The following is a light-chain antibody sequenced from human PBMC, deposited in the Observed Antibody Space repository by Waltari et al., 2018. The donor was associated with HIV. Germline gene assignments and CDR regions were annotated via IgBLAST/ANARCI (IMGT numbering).Light chain of an antibody. CDR3: MQTVQLSWT. CDR2: EVS. CDR1: QSLLHSDGKTY. V-gene: IGKV2D-29*01. Sequence: EIVMTQTPLSLSVTPGPPASISCKSSQSLLHSDGKTYLYWYLQRPGQPPQPLMYEVSTRFAGVPDRFSGSGSGTDFTLRISRVEAEDVGVYYCMQTVQLSWTFGQGTKVQIK. J-gene: IGKJ1*01.